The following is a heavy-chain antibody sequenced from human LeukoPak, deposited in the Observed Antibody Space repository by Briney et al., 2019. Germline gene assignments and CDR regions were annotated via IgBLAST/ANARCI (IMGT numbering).Heavy chain of an antibody. CDR3: AREGDYYGSGSPPMVYFDY. V-gene: IGHV1-69*13. D-gene: IGHD3-10*01. Sequence: GASVKVFCKPSGGTFSIYAISWVRQAPAQGLEWMGGIIPIFGTANYAQKFQGRVTITADESTSTAYMELSSLRSEDTAVYYCAREGDYYGSGSPPMVYFDYWGQGTLVTVSS. J-gene: IGHJ4*02. CDR1: GGTFSIYA. CDR2: IIPIFGTA.